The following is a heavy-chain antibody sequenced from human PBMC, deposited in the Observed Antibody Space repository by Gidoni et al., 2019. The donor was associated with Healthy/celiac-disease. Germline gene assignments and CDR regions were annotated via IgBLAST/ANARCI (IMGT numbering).Heavy chain of an antibody. CDR1: GFTFSSYE. V-gene: IGHV3-48*03. J-gene: IGHJ5*02. D-gene: IGHD2-2*02. CDR2: ISSSGSTR. CDR3: ARFCSSTSCYIPWFDP. Sequence: EVQLVESGGGLVPPGGSLRLSCAASGFTFSSYEMNWVRQAPGQGLEWVSYISSSGSTRYYADSVKGRFTISRDNAKNSLYLQMNSLRAEDTAVYYCARFCSSTSCYIPWFDPWGQGTLVTVSS.